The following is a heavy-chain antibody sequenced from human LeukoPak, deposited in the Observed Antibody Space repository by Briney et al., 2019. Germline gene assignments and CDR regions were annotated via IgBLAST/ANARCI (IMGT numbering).Heavy chain of an antibody. Sequence: PRGSLRLSCAASGFTVSSNYMSWVRQAPGKGLEWVSVIYSGGSTYYADSVKGRFTISRDNSKNTLYLQMNSLRAEDTAVYYCARAMKSGYDSPFDYWGQGTLVTVSS. CDR2: IYSGGST. J-gene: IGHJ4*02. V-gene: IGHV3-53*01. CDR1: GFTVSSNY. CDR3: ARAMKSGYDSPFDY. D-gene: IGHD5-12*01.